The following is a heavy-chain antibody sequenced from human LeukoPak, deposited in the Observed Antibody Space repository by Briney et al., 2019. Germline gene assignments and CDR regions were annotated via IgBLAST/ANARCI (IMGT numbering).Heavy chain of an antibody. V-gene: IGHV3-20*04. D-gene: IGHD6-13*01. Sequence: PGGSLRLSCAASGFSLDDHGMTWVRQAPGKGLEWVSDINWNGGSTSYADSVKGRFTISRDNAKNSLYLQMNSLRAEDMALYYCAKASSSEPFPPYYFDYWGQGTLVTVSS. CDR1: GFSLDDHG. J-gene: IGHJ4*02. CDR2: INWNGGST. CDR3: AKASSSEPFPPYYFDY.